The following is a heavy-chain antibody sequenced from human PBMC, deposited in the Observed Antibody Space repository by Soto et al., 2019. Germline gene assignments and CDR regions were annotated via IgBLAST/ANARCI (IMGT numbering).Heavy chain of an antibody. J-gene: IGHJ4*02. CDR3: VRCYYDSSGYYDYFDY. CDR1: GGSFSGYY. Sequence: PSETLSLTCAVSGGSFSGYYCSWIRQPPGKGLEWIGEINHSGSTNYNPSPKSRVTISVDTSKNQFSLTLSSVTAADTAVYYCVRCYYDSSGYYDYFDYWGQGTLVTVSS. CDR2: INHSGST. V-gene: IGHV4-34*01. D-gene: IGHD3-22*01.